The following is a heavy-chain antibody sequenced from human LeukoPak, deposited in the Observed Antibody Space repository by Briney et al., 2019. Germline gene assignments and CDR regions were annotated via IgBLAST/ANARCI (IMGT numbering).Heavy chain of an antibody. J-gene: IGHJ4*02. CDR1: GSSINSYY. D-gene: IGHD3-10*01. V-gene: IGHV4-59*01. CDR3: ARIFRGAYFDY. Sequence: SETLSLTCSVSGSSINSYYWTWIRQPPGKGLEWIGYIHFSGSTNYNPSLKSRVTVSDDKSKNQFSLKLSSVTAADTAVYYCARIFRGAYFDYWGQGTLVTVSS. CDR2: IHFSGST.